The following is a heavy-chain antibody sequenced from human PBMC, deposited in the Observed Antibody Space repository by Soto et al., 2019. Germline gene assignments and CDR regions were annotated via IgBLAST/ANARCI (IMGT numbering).Heavy chain of an antibody. CDR3: ARDRSGSGWFNAFDI. V-gene: IGHV6-1*01. CDR2: TYYRSKWYN. CDR1: GDSVFSSTAA. J-gene: IGHJ3*02. D-gene: IGHD6-19*01. Sequence: SQTLSLTCAISGDSVFSSTAAWNWIRQSPSRSLEWLGRTYYRSKWYNDYAVSVKSRITINPDTSKHQFSLQLNSVTPEDTAVYYCARDRSGSGWFNAFDIWGHGTMVTVSS.